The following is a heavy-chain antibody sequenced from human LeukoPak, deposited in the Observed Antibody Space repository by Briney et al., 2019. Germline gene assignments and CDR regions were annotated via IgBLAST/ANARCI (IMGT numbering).Heavy chain of an antibody. V-gene: IGHV1-18*04. CDR1: GYTFTSYD. CDR2: ISAYNGNT. J-gene: IGHJ3*02. D-gene: IGHD5-18*01. CDR3: ARDSGLSGYSYGQPFDI. Sequence: SVKVSCKASGYTFTSYDISWVRQAPGQGLEWMGWISAYNGNTNYAQKLQGRVTMTTDTSTSTAYMELRSLRSDDTAVYYCARDSGLSGYSYGQPFDIWGQGTMVTVSS.